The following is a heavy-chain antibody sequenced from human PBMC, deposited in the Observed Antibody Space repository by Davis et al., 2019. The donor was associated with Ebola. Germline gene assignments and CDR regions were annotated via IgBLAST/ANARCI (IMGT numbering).Heavy chain of an antibody. CDR3: ARDRVGATVGGDY. CDR2: INAGNGNT. D-gene: IGHD1-26*01. V-gene: IGHV1-3*01. J-gene: IGHJ4*02. Sequence: ASVKVSCKASGYTFTSYAMHWVRQAPGQRLEWMGWINAGNGNTKYSQKFQGRVTITRDTSASTAYMELSSLRSEDTAVYYCARDRVGATVGGDYWGQGTLVTVSS. CDR1: GYTFTSYA.